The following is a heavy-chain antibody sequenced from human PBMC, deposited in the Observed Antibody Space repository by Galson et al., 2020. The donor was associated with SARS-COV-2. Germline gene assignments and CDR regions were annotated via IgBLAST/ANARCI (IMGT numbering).Heavy chain of an antibody. V-gene: IGHV3-30*04. CDR1: GFTFNTYP. Sequence: GGSLRLSCAASGFTFNTYPIHWVRQAPGKGLEWVAVISYDGSDKYYGDSVKGRFTISRDNPKNTLYLQMNSLRVDDMAVYYCARAPSRDFWSSYGWYFDLWGRGTLVTVSS. CDR3: ARAPSRDFWSSYGWYFDL. D-gene: IGHD3-3*01. CDR2: ISYDGSDK. J-gene: IGHJ2*01.